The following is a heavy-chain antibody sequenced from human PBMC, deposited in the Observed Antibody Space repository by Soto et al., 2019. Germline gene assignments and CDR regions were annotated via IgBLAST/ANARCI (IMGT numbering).Heavy chain of an antibody. D-gene: IGHD2-15*01. V-gene: IGHV3-33*01. CDR1: GFTFSSYG. CDR3: ARDKGYCSGGSCSYWYCDL. Sequence: QVQLVESGGGVVQPGRSLRLSCAASGFTFSSYGMHWVRQAPGKGLEWVAVIWYDGSNKYYADSVKGRFTISRDNSKNTLYLQMNSLRAEDTAVYYCARDKGYCSGGSCSYWYCDLWGRGTLVTVSS. CDR2: IWYDGSNK. J-gene: IGHJ2*01.